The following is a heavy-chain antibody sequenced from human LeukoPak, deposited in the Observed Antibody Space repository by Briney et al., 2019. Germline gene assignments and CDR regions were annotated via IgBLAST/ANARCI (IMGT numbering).Heavy chain of an antibody. CDR3: AAVEGGYETPQGPFDY. CDR2: IVVGSGNT. Sequence: SAKVSCKASGFTFTSSAMQWVRQARGQRLEWIGWIVVGSGNTNYAQKFQERVTITRDMSTSTAYMELSSLRSEDTAVYYCAAVEGGYETPQGPFDYWDQGTLVTVSS. J-gene: IGHJ4*02. CDR1: GFTFTSSA. V-gene: IGHV1-58*02. D-gene: IGHD5-12*01.